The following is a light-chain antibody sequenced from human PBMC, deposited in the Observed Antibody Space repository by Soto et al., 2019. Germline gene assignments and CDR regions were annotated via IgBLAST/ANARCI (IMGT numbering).Light chain of an antibody. Sequence: QSALTQPASVSGSPGQWITISCTGTSSDVGTYNLVSWYQHHPGKAPKLLIYEGSKRPSGVSNRFSGSKSGNTASLTISGLQAEDEADYYCFSYASSSTFVFGGGTKVSVL. CDR3: FSYASSSTFV. V-gene: IGLV2-23*03. CDR1: SSDVGTYNL. CDR2: EGS. J-gene: IGLJ3*02.